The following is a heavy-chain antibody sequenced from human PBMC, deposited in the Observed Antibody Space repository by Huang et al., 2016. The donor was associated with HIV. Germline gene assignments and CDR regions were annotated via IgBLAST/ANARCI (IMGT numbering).Heavy chain of an antibody. Sequence: QVQLVESGGGVVQPGRSLRLSCAASGFTFRQYAMHWVRQAPGKGLEWVALRSYDGSEKDFGDSVKGRFTISRDNSKNMLYLQMNSLRPDDSAMYYCVKDSPGVITIFGGDVWGQGTTVTVSS. D-gene: IGHD3-3*01. V-gene: IGHV3-30*18. J-gene: IGHJ6*02. CDR3: VKDSPGVITIFGGDV. CDR1: GFTFRQYA. CDR2: RSYDGSEK.